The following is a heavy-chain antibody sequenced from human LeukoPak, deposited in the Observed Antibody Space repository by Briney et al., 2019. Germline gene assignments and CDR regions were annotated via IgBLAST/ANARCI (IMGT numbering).Heavy chain of an antibody. Sequence: SETLSLTCAVYGGSFSGYYWSWIRQPPGKGLEWIGEINHSGSTNYNPSLKSRVTISVDTSKNQFSLKLSSVTAAGTAVYYCARTRGVTTVVTWGQGTLVTVSS. J-gene: IGHJ4*02. D-gene: IGHD4-23*01. CDR3: ARTRGVTTVVT. CDR2: INHSGST. CDR1: GGSFSGYY. V-gene: IGHV4-34*01.